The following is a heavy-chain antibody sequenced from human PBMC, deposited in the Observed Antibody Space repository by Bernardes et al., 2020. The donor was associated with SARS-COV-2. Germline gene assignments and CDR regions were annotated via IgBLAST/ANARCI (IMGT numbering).Heavy chain of an antibody. CDR2: IWYDGSNK. CDR1: GFTFSSYG. V-gene: IGHV3-33*01. D-gene: IGHD2-2*01. Sequence: LRLSCAASGFTFSSYGMHWVRQAPGKGLEWVAVIWYDGSNKYYADSVKGRFTISRDNSKNTLYLQMNSLRAEDTAVYYCARDCSSTSCLYGMDVWGQGTTVTVSS. J-gene: IGHJ6*02. CDR3: ARDCSSTSCLYGMDV.